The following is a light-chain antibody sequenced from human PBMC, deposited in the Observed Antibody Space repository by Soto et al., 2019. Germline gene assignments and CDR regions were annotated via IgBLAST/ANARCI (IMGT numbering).Light chain of an antibody. CDR2: GTS. V-gene: IGKV3-20*01. CDR1: QGIGDT. Sequence: EIIMTQSPATLSVSPGEGVTLSCRASQGIGDTLAWYQHKPGQTPRLLIYGTSSRATGIPDRFSGSGSGTDFTLTISRLEPEDFAVYHCQQYSSSPLTFGGGTKVDIK. CDR3: QQYSSSPLT. J-gene: IGKJ4*01.